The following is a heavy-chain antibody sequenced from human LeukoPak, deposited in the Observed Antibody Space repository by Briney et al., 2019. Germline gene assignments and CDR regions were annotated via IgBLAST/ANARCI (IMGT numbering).Heavy chain of an antibody. CDR3: ARYPLVAGYNWVAYDY. D-gene: IGHD5-24*01. J-gene: IGHJ4*02. CDR2: IFYSGST. CDR1: GGSISSSSSY. Sequence: PSETLSFTCTVSGGSISSSSSYWGWIRQPPGKGLEWIGNIFYSGSTYFNPSLKSRVAISVDTSKSQFSLKLNSVTAADTAVYYCARYPLVAGYNWVAYDYWGQGTLVTVSS. V-gene: IGHV4-39*07.